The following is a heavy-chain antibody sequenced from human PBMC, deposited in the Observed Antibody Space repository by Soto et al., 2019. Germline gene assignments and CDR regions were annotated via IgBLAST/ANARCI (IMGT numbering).Heavy chain of an antibody. CDR1: GASISYYY. V-gene: IGHV4-59*01. CDR3: ARSSYTSDWGYDY. D-gene: IGHD6-19*01. Sequence: QVQLQESGPGLVKPSETLSLTCTVSGASISYYYWSWIRQPPGKGLEWIGHIYYSGSTNYNPSLTSRVTISVDTSKNQFSLNLSSVTAADTAVYYCARSSYTSDWGYDYWGQGTLVTVSS. J-gene: IGHJ4*02. CDR2: IYYSGST.